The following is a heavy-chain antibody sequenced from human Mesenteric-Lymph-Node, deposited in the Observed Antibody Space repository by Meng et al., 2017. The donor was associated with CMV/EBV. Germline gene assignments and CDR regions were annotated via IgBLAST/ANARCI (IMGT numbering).Heavy chain of an antibody. D-gene: IGHD3-9*01. CDR3: ARGYYDVLTGYYSLYYFDY. Sequence: FTTYDFNWVRQATGQGLEWVGWMNPSSGNTGYARKFQGRVTMTRNISISTAYMELSSLRSEDTAVYYCARGYYDVLTGYYSLYYFDYWGQGTLVTVSS. V-gene: IGHV1-8*01. CDR2: MNPSSGNT. J-gene: IGHJ4*02. CDR1: FTTYD.